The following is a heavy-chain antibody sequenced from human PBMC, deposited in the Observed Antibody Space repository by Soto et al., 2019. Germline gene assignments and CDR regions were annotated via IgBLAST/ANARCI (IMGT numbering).Heavy chain of an antibody. Sequence: SVKVSCKASGYTFSSYSIDWLRQDPGQGLEWMGRIIPMVGLTNYAEKFQGRLGITADKSTTTVYMELTSLTPDDSAFYYCAREAPGKPLDFWG. CDR3: AREAPGKPLDF. J-gene: IGHJ4*01. CDR2: IIPMVGLT. V-gene: IGHV1-69*02. CDR1: GYTFSSYS.